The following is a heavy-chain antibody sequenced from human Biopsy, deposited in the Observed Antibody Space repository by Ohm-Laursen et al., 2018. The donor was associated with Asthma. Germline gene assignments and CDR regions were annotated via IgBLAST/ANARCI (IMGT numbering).Heavy chain of an antibody. CDR1: GGSVSSGSYY. CDR3: ARVPTTLRYLDL. J-gene: IGHJ2*01. D-gene: IGHD2-15*01. Sequence: PGTLSLTCTVSGGSVSSGSYYWSWIRQPPGKGLAWVSYISYSGSTDYNPSLKSRLTISMDTSKNQFSLKLSSVTAADTAVYYCARVPTTLRYLDLWGRGTLVTVSS. V-gene: IGHV4-61*01. CDR2: ISYSGST.